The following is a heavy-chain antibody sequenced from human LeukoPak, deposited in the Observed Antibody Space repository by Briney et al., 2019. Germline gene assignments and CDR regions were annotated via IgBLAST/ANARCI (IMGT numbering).Heavy chain of an antibody. CDR2: INGDGSST. V-gene: IGHV3-74*01. CDR3: ARDPRNKGFDP. CDR1: GFTLSYNW. Sequence: GGSLRLSCAASGFTLSYNWMHWVRQGPGKGLVWVSTINGDGSSTNYADSVKGRFTISRDNAKNTLYLEMNSLRVEDTAVYYCARDPRNKGFDPWGQGTLVTVSS. D-gene: IGHD1/OR15-1a*01. J-gene: IGHJ5*02.